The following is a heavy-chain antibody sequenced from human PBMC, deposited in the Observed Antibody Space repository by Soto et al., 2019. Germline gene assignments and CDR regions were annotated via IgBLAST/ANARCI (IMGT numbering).Heavy chain of an antibody. Sequence: SETLSLTCTVSGGSISSGGYYWSWIRQHPGKGLEWIGYISYSGSTYYNTSLESRVTISVDTSKNQFSLKLSSVTAADTAVYYCARDALSRDSIWGQGTLVTVSS. V-gene: IGHV4-31*03. CDR2: ISYSGST. D-gene: IGHD3-22*01. CDR1: GGSISSGGYY. CDR3: ARDALSRDSI. J-gene: IGHJ4*02.